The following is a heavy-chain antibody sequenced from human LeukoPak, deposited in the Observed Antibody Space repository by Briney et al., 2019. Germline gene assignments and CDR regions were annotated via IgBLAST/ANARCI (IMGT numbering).Heavy chain of an antibody. D-gene: IGHD3-22*01. CDR2: IIPIFGTA. J-gene: IGHJ5*02. Sequence: GASVKVSCKASGGTFSSYAISWVRQAPGQGLEWMGGIIPIFGTANYAQKFQGRVTMTRDTSISTAYMELSRLRSDDTAVYYCARDQWDSSGYYDNWFDPWGQGTLVTVSS. V-gene: IGHV1-69*05. CDR1: GGTFSSYA. CDR3: ARDQWDSSGYYDNWFDP.